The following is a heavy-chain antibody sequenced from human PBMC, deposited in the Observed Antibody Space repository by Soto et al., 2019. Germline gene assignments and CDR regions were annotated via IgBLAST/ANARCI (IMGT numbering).Heavy chain of an antibody. V-gene: IGHV3-23*01. CDR3: AQGEGMMVVGGEKN. CDR1: GFTFSSYA. D-gene: IGHD3-22*01. CDR2: ISGSGGST. J-gene: IGHJ4*02. Sequence: EVQLLESGGGLVQPGGSLRLSCAASGFTFSSYAMSWVRQAPGKGLEWVSAISGSGGSTYYADSVKGRFTISRDNSKNTLHLQMNSLRAEVTAVYYCAQGEGMMVVGGEKNWGQGTLVTVSS.